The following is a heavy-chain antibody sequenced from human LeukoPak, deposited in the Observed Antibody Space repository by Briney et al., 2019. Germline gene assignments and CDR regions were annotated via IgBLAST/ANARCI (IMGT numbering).Heavy chain of an antibody. D-gene: IGHD3-10*01. CDR3: ATVYGSGSGVNPVGDY. Sequence: ASVKVSCKASGYTFTSYYMHWVRQAPGQGLEWMGIINPSGGSTSYAQKFQGRVTMTRDTSTSTVYMELSSLRSEDTAVYYCATVYGSGSGVNPVGDYWGQGTLVTVSS. CDR2: INPSGGST. CDR1: GYTFTSYY. V-gene: IGHV1-46*01. J-gene: IGHJ4*02.